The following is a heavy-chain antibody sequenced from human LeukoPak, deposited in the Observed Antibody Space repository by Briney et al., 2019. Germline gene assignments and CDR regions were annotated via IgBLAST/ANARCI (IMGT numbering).Heavy chain of an antibody. CDR3: ARGYYYGSGSYYLGGLDADP. J-gene: IGHJ5*02. D-gene: IGHD3-10*01. Sequence: ASVKVSCKASGGTFSSYAISWVRQAPGQGLEWMGGIIPIFGTANYAQKFQGRVTITADESTSTAYMELSRLRSDDTAVYYCARGYYYGSGSYYLGGLDADPWGQGTLVTVSS. V-gene: IGHV1-69*13. CDR2: IIPIFGTA. CDR1: GGTFSSYA.